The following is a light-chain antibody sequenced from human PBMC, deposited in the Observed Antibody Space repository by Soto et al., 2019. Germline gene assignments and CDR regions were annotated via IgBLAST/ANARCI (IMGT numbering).Light chain of an antibody. CDR3: QQYNYWPQRT. CDR1: QTINSN. CDR2: GAT. J-gene: IGKJ1*01. Sequence: EVVMTQSPATLSVSPGERATLSCRASQTINSNLAWYQQKPGQAPRLLIHGATTRATGIPGRFSGSGSGTEFTLTISSLQSEDIAVYYCQQYNYWPQRTFRPGTQVDIK. V-gene: IGKV3-15*01.